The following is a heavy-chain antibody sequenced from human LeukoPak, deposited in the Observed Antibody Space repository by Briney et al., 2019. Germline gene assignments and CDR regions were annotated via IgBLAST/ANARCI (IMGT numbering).Heavy chain of an antibody. D-gene: IGHD3-3*01. J-gene: IGHJ3*02. CDR1: GGSISSGSYY. Sequence: PSQTLSLTCIVSGGSISSGSYYWSWIRQPAGKGLEWIGRIYTSGSTNYNPSLKSRVTISVDTSKNQFSLKLSSVTAADTAVYYCARVKPGITIFGVYNAFDIWGQGTMVTVSS. V-gene: IGHV4-61*02. CDR2: IYTSGST. CDR3: ARVKPGITIFGVYNAFDI.